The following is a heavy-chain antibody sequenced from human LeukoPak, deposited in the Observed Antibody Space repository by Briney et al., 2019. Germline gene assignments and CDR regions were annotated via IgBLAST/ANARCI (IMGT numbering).Heavy chain of an antibody. CDR3: TGNYYGSGSYADFDY. CDR1: GLTFSGSA. Sequence: GGSLRLSCAASGLTFSGSALHWVRQASGKGLEWVGRIRSTANGYATAYAASVKGRFTISGDDSKNTAYLQMDSLKTEDTAVYYCTGNYYGSGSYADFDYWGQGTLVTVSS. J-gene: IGHJ4*02. D-gene: IGHD3-10*01. CDR2: IRSTANGYAT. V-gene: IGHV3-73*01.